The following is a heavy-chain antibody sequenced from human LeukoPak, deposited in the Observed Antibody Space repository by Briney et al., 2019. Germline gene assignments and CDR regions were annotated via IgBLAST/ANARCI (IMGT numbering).Heavy chain of an antibody. D-gene: IGHD3-9*01. Sequence: SETLSLTCTVSGGSISSSSYYWGWIRQPPGKGLEWIGSIYYSGSTYYNPSPKSRVTISVDTSKNQFSLKLSSVTAADTAVYYCLSYYDILTGYFQWGQGTLVTVSS. V-gene: IGHV4-39*01. CDR2: IYYSGST. CDR1: GGSISSSSYY. J-gene: IGHJ4*02. CDR3: LSYYDILTGYFQ.